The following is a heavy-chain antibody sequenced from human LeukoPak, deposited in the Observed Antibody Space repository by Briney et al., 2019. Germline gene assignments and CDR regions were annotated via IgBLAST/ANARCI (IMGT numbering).Heavy chain of an antibody. CDR3: AKGGDRQWLDFDY. Sequence: GGSLRLSCAASGFTVSSNYMSWVRQAPGKGLEWVSVIYSGGSAHYADSVKGRFTISSDSSKNTLYLQMNSLRAEDTAVYYCAKGGDRQWLDFDYWGQGTLVTVSS. CDR1: GFTVSSNY. D-gene: IGHD6-19*01. J-gene: IGHJ4*02. V-gene: IGHV3-53*01. CDR2: IYSGGSA.